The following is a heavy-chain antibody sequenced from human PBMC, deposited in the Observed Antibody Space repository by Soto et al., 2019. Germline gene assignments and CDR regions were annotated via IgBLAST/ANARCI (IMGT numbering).Heavy chain of an antibody. V-gene: IGHV4-31*03. D-gene: IGHD3-3*01. CDR1: GYSISSGGYY. Sequence: QVQLQETGPGLVKPSQTLSLTCTVSGYSISSGGYYWSWIRQFPGRGLEWIGYIFYDGRTGYNPSLKSRIYISVDSSKNQFSMRLSSVTAADTAVYFCAREERSVYYVADYWGQGTLVTVSS. J-gene: IGHJ4*02. CDR3: AREERSVYYVADY. CDR2: IFYDGRT.